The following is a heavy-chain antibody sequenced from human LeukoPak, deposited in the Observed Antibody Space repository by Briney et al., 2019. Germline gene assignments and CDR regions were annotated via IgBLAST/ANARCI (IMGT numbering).Heavy chain of an antibody. CDR1: GFTFSDYY. Sequence: PGGSLRLSCAASGFTFSDYYMSWVRQAPGKGLEWVANIKQDGSEKYYVDSVKGRFTISRDNAKNSLYLQMNSLRAEDTAVYYCAGGRAKSIAVAGTFDYWGQGTLVTVSS. CDR3: AGGRAKSIAVAGTFDY. J-gene: IGHJ4*02. CDR2: IKQDGSEK. V-gene: IGHV3-7*01. D-gene: IGHD6-19*01.